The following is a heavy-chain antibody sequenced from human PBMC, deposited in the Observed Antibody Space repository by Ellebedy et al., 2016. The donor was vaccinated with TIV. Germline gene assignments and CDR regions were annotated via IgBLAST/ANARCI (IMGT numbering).Heavy chain of an antibody. V-gene: IGHV4-39*07. J-gene: IGHJ5*02. CDR1: GGSISNSAYY. CDR3: ARDPALPRGRFDT. CDR2: IYYIGSA. Sequence: MPSETLSLTCTVSGGSISNSAYYWNWIRQPPGKGLEWIGGIYYIGSAYYNPSLKSRVTVLVDTSKNQFSMNLGSVTAADTAVYYCARDPALPRGRFDTWGQGTLVTVSS.